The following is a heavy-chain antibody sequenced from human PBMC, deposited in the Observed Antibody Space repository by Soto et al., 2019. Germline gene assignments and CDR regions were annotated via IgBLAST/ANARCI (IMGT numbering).Heavy chain of an antibody. J-gene: IGHJ6*02. CDR3: ARDLVAAAGYYYGMDV. V-gene: IGHV1-2*04. D-gene: IGHD6-13*01. CDR2: ISPNSGGT. CDR1: GYTFTSYG. Sequence: ASVKVSCKASGYTFTSYGISWVRQAPGQGLEWMGWISPNSGGTNYAQKFQGWVTMTRDTSISTAYMELSRLRSDGTAVYYCARDLVAAAGYYYGMDVWGQGTTVTVSS.